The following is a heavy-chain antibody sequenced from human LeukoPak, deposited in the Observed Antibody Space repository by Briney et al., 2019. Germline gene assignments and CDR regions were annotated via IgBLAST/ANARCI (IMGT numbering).Heavy chain of an antibody. Sequence: SETLSLTCTVSGGSLSSTYCWAWIRQPPGGVLEWIGNIYNSWNTYYTPPPKSRITIPVDRANDQVSLKLSSVTAADPAVYYCARRITGGSGSYYFDYWGRGTLVTVSS. J-gene: IGHJ4*02. D-gene: IGHD3-10*01. CDR1: GGSLSSTYC. V-gene: IGHV4-39*01. CDR2: IYNSWNT. CDR3: ARRITGGSGSYYFDY.